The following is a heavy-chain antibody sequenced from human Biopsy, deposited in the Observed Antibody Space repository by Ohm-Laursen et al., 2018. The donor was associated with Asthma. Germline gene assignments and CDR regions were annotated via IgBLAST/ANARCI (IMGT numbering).Heavy chain of an antibody. CDR1: GFTFRKSA. J-gene: IGHJ3*02. CDR2: ISKDGILT. Sequence: SLRLSCAASGFTFRKSAMHWVRQAPGKGLEWVALISKDGILTNYADSAKGRFTISRDNSRNRLYLQINRLTVEDSAVYFCARQSGQDYGDSSGFDIWGQGTKVAVSS. V-gene: IGHV3-30*03. CDR3: ARQSGQDYGDSSGFDI. D-gene: IGHD3-22*01.